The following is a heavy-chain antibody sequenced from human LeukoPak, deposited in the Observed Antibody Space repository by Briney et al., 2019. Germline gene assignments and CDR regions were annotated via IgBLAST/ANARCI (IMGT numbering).Heavy chain of an antibody. D-gene: IGHD6-13*01. CDR1: GFTFTSYG. CDR2: ITAYNGNT. V-gene: IGHV1-18*01. J-gene: IGHJ6*03. Sequence: ASVKVSCKASGFTFTSYGISWVRQAPGQGLEWMGWITAYNGNTNHAQKFQGGVTMTTDTSTSTAYMELRSLRSDDTAVYYCARVPAYSSRGNYYHYYYMDVWGKGTTVTVSS. CDR3: ARVPAYSSRGNYYHYYYMDV.